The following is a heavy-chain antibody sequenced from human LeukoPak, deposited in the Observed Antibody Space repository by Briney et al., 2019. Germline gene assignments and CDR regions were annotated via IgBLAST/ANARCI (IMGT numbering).Heavy chain of an antibody. J-gene: IGHJ6*03. CDR3: ARTTEGGYTYNYFYYYYMDV. V-gene: IGHV4-61*01. CDR1: GGSITGDNYY. Sequence: SETLSLTCSVSGGSITGDNYYWGWIRQPPGKGLEWIGYIYYSGSTNYNPSLKSRIPISVDTSKNQFSLKLSSVTAADTAVYYCARTTEGGYTYNYFYYYYMDVWGKGTTVTISS. CDR2: IYYSGST. D-gene: IGHD5-18*01.